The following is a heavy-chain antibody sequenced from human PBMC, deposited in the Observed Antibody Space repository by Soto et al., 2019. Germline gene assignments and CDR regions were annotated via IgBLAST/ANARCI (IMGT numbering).Heavy chain of an antibody. V-gene: IGHV3-23*01. J-gene: IGHJ4*02. CDR1: VFTFSSYA. D-gene: IGHD1-26*01. CDR3: ARRGSGSYYDY. Sequence: EVQLLESGGGLVQPGGSLRLSCAASVFTFSSYAMRWVRQAPGKGLEWVSAISGSGDSTYYADSVKGRFTISRDNSKNTVYLKMNSLRGEDTAVYYCARRGSGSYYDYWGQGTLVTVSS. CDR2: ISGSGDST.